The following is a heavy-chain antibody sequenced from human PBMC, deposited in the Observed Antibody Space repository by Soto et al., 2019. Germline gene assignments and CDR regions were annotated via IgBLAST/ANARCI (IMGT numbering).Heavy chain of an antibody. V-gene: IGHV1-3*01. CDR2: INAGNGKT. CDR1: GNTVPNYA. D-gene: IGHD1-20*01. CDR3: ARDITRDGFEI. Sequence: ASVKVSCKASGNTVPNYAIHWVRQAPGQRLEWMGWINAGNGKTKYSQNFQGRVTITRDTSTSIAYMELSSLRSDDTAVYYCARDITRDGFEIWGQGTMVTVSS. J-gene: IGHJ3*02.